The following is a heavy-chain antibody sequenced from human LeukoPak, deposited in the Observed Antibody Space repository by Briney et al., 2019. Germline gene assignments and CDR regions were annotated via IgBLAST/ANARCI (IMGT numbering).Heavy chain of an antibody. V-gene: IGHV3-21*01. J-gene: IGHJ4*02. CDR1: GFTFSSYS. CDR2: ISSSSSYI. CDR3: ARDDRDMTTVTTLDY. Sequence: GGSLRLSCAASGFTFSSYSMNWVRQAPGKRLECFSSISSSSSYIYDADSVKGRFTISRDNAKNSLYLQMNSLRAEDAAVYYCARDDRDMTTVTTLDYWGQGTLVTVSS. D-gene: IGHD4-11*01.